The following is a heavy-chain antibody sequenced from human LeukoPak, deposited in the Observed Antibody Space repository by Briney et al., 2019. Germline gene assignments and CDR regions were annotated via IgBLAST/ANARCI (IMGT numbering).Heavy chain of an antibody. V-gene: IGHV3-64*01. CDR2: INTDGGTT. CDR1: GFTFSTFA. D-gene: IGHD3-16*02. Sequence: GGSLRLSCAASGFTFSTFAMQWVRQAPEKGLEYVSGINTDGGTTYYANSVKGRFTISRDNPKNTLYLQMGSLRVEDTAVYYCAKDLFGGATVDYWGQGTLVTVSS. CDR3: AKDLFGGATVDY. J-gene: IGHJ4*02.